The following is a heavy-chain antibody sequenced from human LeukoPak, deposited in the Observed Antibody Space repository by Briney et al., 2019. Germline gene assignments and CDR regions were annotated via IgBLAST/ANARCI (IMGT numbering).Heavy chain of an antibody. CDR2: IRYDGSNK. CDR3: AKDSRIAAAGTIGHSYYFDY. V-gene: IGHV3-30*02. J-gene: IGHJ4*02. D-gene: IGHD6-13*01. Sequence: GGSLRLSCAASGFTFSSYGMHWVRQAPGKGLEWVAFIRYDGSNKYYADSVKGRFTISGDNSKNTLYLQMNSLRAEDTAVYYCAKDSRIAAAGTIGHSYYFDYWGQGTLVTVSS. CDR1: GFTFSSYG.